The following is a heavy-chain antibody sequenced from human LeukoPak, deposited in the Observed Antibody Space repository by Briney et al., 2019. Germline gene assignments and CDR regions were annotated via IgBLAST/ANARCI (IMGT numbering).Heavy chain of an antibody. CDR2: MNEDGSVK. V-gene: IGHV3-7*04. Sequence: GGSLRLSCAAYGFTFSSYWMAWVPQAPGKGLEWVANMNEDGSVKNYVVSVKGRFTVSRDNAKSSLYLQMNSLRAEDTAVYYCAVDGGYNRFDPWGQGTLVTVPS. D-gene: IGHD3-16*01. J-gene: IGHJ5*02. CDR3: AVDGGYNRFDP. CDR1: GFTFSSYW.